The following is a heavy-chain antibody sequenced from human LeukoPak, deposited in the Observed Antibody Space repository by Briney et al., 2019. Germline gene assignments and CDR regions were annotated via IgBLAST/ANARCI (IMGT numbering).Heavy chain of an antibody. CDR2: IKEDANEE. V-gene: IGHV3-7*04. CDR3: ARAGYCTSNSCYSPNFYYMDV. J-gene: IGHJ6*03. Sequence: GGSLRLSCAASGFTFRSYRMSWVRQAPGKGLEWVANIKEDANEEYYVDSVRGRFIISRDNAKNSLFLQMYSLRADDTAVYYCARAGYCTSNSCYSPNFYYMDVWGKGTTVALSS. CDR1: GFTFRSYR. D-gene: IGHD2-2*01.